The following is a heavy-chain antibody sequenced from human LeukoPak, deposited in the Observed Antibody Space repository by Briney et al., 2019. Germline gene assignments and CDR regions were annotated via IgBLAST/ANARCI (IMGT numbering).Heavy chain of an antibody. J-gene: IGHJ4*02. CDR1: GGSIRSGSYY. V-gene: IGHV4-61*02. Sequence: SQTLSLTCTVSGGSIRSGSYYWSWIRQPAGKGLEWIGRIHAGGSTNYNPSPKSRVTISGDTSKNQFSLKVTSVTAADTGVYYCARSRDGYNHPFDYWGQGTLVTVSS. CDR3: ARSRDGYNHPFDY. D-gene: IGHD5-24*01. CDR2: IHAGGST.